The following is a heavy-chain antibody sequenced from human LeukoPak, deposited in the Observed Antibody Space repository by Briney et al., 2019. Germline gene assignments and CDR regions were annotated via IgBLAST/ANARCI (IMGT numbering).Heavy chain of an antibody. CDR3: ARGPHMVRGVNWFDP. J-gene: IGHJ5*02. Sequence: ASVKVSCKASGYTFTGYYMHWVRQAPGQGLEWMGWINPNSGGTNYAQKFQGRVTMTRDTSISTAYMELSRLRSEDTAVYYCARGPHMVRGVNWFDPWGQGTLVTVSS. CDR2: INPNSGGT. CDR1: GYTFTGYY. V-gene: IGHV1-2*02. D-gene: IGHD3-10*01.